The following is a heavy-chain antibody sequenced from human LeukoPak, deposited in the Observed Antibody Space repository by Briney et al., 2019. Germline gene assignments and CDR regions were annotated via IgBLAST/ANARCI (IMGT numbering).Heavy chain of an antibody. V-gene: IGHV4-39*01. CDR1: GASTSGSGYY. CDR3: AKSGGYGLIDY. Sequence: PSETLSLTCAVSGASTSGSGYYWGWIRQPPGKGLEWIGNIYSSGSTYYNASLQSRVTISIDTSKNQFSLRLNSVTAADTAMYYCAKSGGYGLIDYWGQGTRVTVSS. J-gene: IGHJ4*02. CDR2: IYSSGST. D-gene: IGHD1-26*01.